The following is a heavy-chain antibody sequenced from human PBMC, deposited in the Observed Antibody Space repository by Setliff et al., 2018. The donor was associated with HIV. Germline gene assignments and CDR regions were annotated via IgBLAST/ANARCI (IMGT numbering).Heavy chain of an antibody. CDR1: GYSISSGYY. CDR2: IYHSGST. V-gene: IGHV4-38-2*01. Sequence: PSETLSLTCDVSGYSISSGYYWGWIRQPPGKGLEWIGSIYHSGSTFYNPSLKNRVTISADTSKKQVSLRLTSVTAADTAIYYCARIATYYDTSGYLIPYYFDYWGQGTLVTVSS. CDR3: ARIATYYDTSGYLIPYYFDY. J-gene: IGHJ4*02. D-gene: IGHD3-22*01.